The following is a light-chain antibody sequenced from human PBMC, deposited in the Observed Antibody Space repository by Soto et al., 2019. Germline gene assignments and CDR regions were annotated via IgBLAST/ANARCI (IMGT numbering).Light chain of an antibody. CDR1: QGISNW. CDR3: QQYTTYSVT. CDR2: DAS. V-gene: IGKV1-5*01. J-gene: IGKJ1*01. Sequence: ILLTQSPSSLSASVGDRVTITCRASQGISNWLAWYQQKPGKAPNLLIYDASSLETGVPSRFSGGKSGTEFTLTITSLQPEDSATYYCQQYTTYSVTFGQGTKVEIK.